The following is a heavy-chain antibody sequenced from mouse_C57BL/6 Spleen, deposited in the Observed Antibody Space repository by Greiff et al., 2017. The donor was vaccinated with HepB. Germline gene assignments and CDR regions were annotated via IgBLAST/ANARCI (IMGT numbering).Heavy chain of an antibody. J-gene: IGHJ3*01. Sequence: EAQLQQSGPELVKPGASVKTSCKASGYTFTDYNMHWVKQSHGKSLEWSGYINPNNGGTSYNQKFKGKATLTVNKSSSPAYMELRSLTSEESSVYFCAREDSAWFAYWGQGTLVTVSA. V-gene: IGHV1-22*01. D-gene: IGHD3-1*01. CDR3: AREDSAWFAY. CDR1: GYTFTDYN. CDR2: INPNNGGT.